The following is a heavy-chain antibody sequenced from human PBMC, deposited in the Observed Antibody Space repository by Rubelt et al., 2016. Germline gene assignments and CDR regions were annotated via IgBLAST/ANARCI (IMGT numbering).Heavy chain of an antibody. Sequence: QVQLRESGPGLVKPSETLSLTCTVSGGSIGNYYWSWIRQPPGKGLEYIGYIYSSGSTYYRPSLKSRVTMSVDTSKNQFSLRLTSMTAADTAVYYCARKNCGGGCYYDYWGQGTLVTVSS. J-gene: IGHJ4*02. D-gene: IGHD2-21*02. CDR1: GGSIGNYY. CDR3: ARKNCGGGCYYDY. V-gene: IGHV4-59*01. CDR2: IYSSGST.